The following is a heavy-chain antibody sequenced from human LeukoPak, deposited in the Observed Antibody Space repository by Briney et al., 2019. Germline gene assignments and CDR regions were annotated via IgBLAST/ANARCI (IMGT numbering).Heavy chain of an antibody. CDR3: SRLEDSSPIEVALDI. CDR1: GFTFSGSI. CDR2: IRSKRNNYAT. D-gene: IGHD6-19*01. J-gene: IGHJ3*02. Sequence: GSLKLSCAASGFTFSGSIMHWVRQAAGKGLEWVGRIRSKRNNYATAYAASVKGRFTISRDDSKNTAYLHMDSLKTEDTALYYCSRLEDSSPIEVALDIWGQGTVVTVSS. V-gene: IGHV3-73*01.